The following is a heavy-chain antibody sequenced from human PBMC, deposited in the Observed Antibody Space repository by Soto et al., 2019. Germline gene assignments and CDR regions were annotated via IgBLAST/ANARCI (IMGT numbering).Heavy chain of an antibody. CDR3: AREKPYSSSWYHDY. CDR2: INHSGST. J-gene: IGHJ4*02. V-gene: IGHV4-34*01. CDR1: GGSFSGYY. D-gene: IGHD6-13*01. Sequence: QVQLQQWGAGLLKPSETLSLTCAVYGGSFSGYYWSWIRQPPGKGLEWIGEINHSGSTNYNPSLKSRVTISVDPSTNQFSLKLSSVTAADTAVYYCAREKPYSSSWYHDYWGQGTLVTVSS.